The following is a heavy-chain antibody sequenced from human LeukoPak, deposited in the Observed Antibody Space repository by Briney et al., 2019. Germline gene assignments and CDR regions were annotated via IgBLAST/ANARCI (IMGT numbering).Heavy chain of an antibody. CDR1: GFTFSSYW. CDR2: IKQDGSEK. Sequence: PGGSLRLSCAASGFTFSSYWMSWVRQAPGKGLEWVANIKQDGSEKYYVDSVKGRFTISRDDAKNSLYLQMNSLRAEDTAVYYCAREEDSSGYYQDYYYYGMDVWGQGTTVTVSS. CDR3: AREEDSSGYYQDYYYYGMDV. J-gene: IGHJ6*02. D-gene: IGHD3-22*01. V-gene: IGHV3-7*01.